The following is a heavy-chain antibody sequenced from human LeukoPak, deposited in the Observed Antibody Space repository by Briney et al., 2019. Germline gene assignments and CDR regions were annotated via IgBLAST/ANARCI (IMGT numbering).Heavy chain of an antibody. Sequence: SETLSLTCTVSGXSIDSRSYYWDWIRQAPGKGLEWIGTIYHSGSTEYNPSLKSRVAIFVDTSKNQFSLILHSVAAADTAVYYCARRSEFDNTHYHYFDYWGQGALVTVSS. CDR3: ARRSEFDNTHYHYFDY. V-gene: IGHV4-39*01. CDR1: GXSIDSRSYY. D-gene: IGHD2-15*01. CDR2: IYHSGST. J-gene: IGHJ4*02.